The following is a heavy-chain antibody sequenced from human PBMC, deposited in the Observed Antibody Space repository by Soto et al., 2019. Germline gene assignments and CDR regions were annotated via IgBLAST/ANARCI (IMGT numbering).Heavy chain of an antibody. D-gene: IGHD5-18*01. CDR3: ARASGYSYGYDDFFDN. CDR1: PGSFSSNNW. J-gene: IGHJ4*01. Sequence: QVQLQESGPGLVKPSETLSLTCGVSPGSFSSNNWWTWVRQPPGQGLEWIGEIYRTGSTNYNTSLKSRLTISLDKSKNQISLTLSSVTAADTAVYYCARASGYSYGYDDFFDNWGQGTLANVSS. CDR2: IYRTGST. V-gene: IGHV4-4*02.